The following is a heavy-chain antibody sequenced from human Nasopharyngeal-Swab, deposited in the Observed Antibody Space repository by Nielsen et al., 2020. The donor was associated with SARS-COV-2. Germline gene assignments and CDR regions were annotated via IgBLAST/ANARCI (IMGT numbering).Heavy chain of an antibody. CDR1: GFVFSIVR. D-gene: IGHD6-19*01. CDR2: IKRKADGGTV. J-gene: IGHJ4*02. V-gene: IGHV3-15*01. Sequence: GESLKISCAASGFVFSIVRMSWVRQAPGKGLEWVGRIKRKADGGTVEYATAVRGRFSISRDDSRNTLFLQMNRLKTEDTAVYYCTTLHRTGWFWGQGTLVTVSS. CDR3: TTLHRTGWF.